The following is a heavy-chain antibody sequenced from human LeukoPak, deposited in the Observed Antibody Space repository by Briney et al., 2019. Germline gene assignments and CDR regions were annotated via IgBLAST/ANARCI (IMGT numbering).Heavy chain of an antibody. Sequence: GGSLRLSRAASGFTFSSYAMHWVRQAPGKGLEWVAVISYDGSNKYYADSVKGRFTISRDNSKNTLYLQMNSLRAEDTAVYYCARTSYYDILTGPFDWGQGTLVTVSS. CDR3: ARTSYYDILTGPFD. D-gene: IGHD3-9*01. J-gene: IGHJ4*02. CDR2: ISYDGSNK. V-gene: IGHV3-30*04. CDR1: GFTFSSYA.